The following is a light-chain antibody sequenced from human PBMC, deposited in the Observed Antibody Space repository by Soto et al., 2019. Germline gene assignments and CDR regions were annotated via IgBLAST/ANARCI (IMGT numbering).Light chain of an antibody. CDR1: SSDIGNYNY. Sequence: QSVLTQPASVSGSPGQSITISCTGTSSDIGNYNYVSWYQQDPGKAPKLMIYDVSNRPSGVSNRFSGSKSGITASLTIPGLQAEDEADYYCSSYTSSSTYVFGTGTQLTVL. CDR2: DVS. V-gene: IGLV2-14*01. CDR3: SSYTSSSTYV. J-gene: IGLJ1*01.